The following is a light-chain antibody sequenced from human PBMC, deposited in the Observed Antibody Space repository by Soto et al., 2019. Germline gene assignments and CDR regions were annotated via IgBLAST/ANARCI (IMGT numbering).Light chain of an antibody. J-gene: IGKJ4*01. Sequence: AIRMTQSPSSLSASTGDRVTITCRASQGISSYLAWYQQKPGKAPKLLIYAASTLQSGVPSRFSGSGSGTDFTITISCLQSEDFAPYHCQQYYSYPPLTFGGGTKGDIK. CDR3: QQYYSYPPLT. CDR2: AAS. V-gene: IGKV1-8*01. CDR1: QGISSY.